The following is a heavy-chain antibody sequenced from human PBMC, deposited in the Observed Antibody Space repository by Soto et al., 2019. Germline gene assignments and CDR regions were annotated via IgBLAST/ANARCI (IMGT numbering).Heavy chain of an antibody. Sequence: ASVKVSCKASGYTFTSYGLSWVRQAPGQGLEWMGWISAYNGNTNYAQKLQGRVTMTTDTSTSTAYMELRSLRSDDTAVYYCARGEEYYDFWSGYPRPGDYWGQGTLVTVSS. CDR2: ISAYNGNT. D-gene: IGHD3-3*01. V-gene: IGHV1-18*01. J-gene: IGHJ4*02. CDR3: ARGEEYYDFWSGYPRPGDY. CDR1: GYTFTSYG.